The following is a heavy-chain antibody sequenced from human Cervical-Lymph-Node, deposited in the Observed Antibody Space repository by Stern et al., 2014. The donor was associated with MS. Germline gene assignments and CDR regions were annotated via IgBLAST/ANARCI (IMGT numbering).Heavy chain of an antibody. CDR1: GFAFSDFY. V-gene: IGHV3-11*01. CDR3: ARVGSSGWQYFDH. Sequence: VQLVESGGGLVKPRGSLRLSCAASGFAFSDFYMSWIRQAPGKGLEWLSYISSTGSTIYYADSVKGRFTISRDNAKNTLYLQMNSLRDEDTAMYYCARVGSSGWQYFDHWGQGTLVTVSS. CDR2: ISSTGSTI. D-gene: IGHD6-19*01. J-gene: IGHJ4*02.